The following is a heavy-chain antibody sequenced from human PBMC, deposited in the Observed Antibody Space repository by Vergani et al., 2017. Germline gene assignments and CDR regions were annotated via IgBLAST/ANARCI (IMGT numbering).Heavy chain of an antibody. J-gene: IGHJ4*02. CDR2: LYASGST. D-gene: IGHD3-22*01. CDR1: DCISNGHY. CDR3: ARQERTYYYDSSGYSRDY. Sequence: QVQLQESGPGLVKPSETLSLICDVFDCISNGHYWGWIRQSPEKGLEWIGSLYASGSTYYSPSLKSRVAISIDTSKNHFSLRLSSVTAADTAVYYCARQERTYYYDSSGYSRDYWGQGTLVTVSS. V-gene: IGHV4-38-2*01.